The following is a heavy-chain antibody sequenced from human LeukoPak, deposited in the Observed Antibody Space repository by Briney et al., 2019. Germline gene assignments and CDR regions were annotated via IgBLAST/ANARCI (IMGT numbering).Heavy chain of an antibody. V-gene: IGHV3-48*03. Sequence: GGSLRLSCAASGFTFGSYEMNWVRQAPGKGLEWVSYISSSGSTIYYADSVKGRFTISRDNAKNSLYLQMNSLRAEDTAVYYCARHVVALGFDYWGQGTLVTVSS. CDR3: ARHVVALGFDY. CDR1: GFTFGSYE. CDR2: ISSSGSTI. D-gene: IGHD3-22*01. J-gene: IGHJ4*02.